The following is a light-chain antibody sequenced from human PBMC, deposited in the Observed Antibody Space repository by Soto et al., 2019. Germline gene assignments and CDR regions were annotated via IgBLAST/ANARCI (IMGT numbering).Light chain of an antibody. J-gene: IGKJ5*01. V-gene: IGKV3-11*01. CDR1: HSVSSY. Sequence: EIVLTQSPATLSLSPGERATLSCRVSHSVSSYLAWYQQKPDQAPRLLIYDASNRATGIPARFSGSGPGTDFTLTISRLEPEDFAVYYCHQYGSSPTFGQGTRLEI. CDR2: DAS. CDR3: HQYGSSPT.